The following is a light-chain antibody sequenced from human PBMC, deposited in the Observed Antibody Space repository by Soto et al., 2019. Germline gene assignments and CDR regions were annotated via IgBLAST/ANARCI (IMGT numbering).Light chain of an antibody. CDR1: QSVSSY. V-gene: IGKV3-11*01. CDR2: GTS. Sequence: EVVLTQSPATLSLSPGERATLSCRASQSVSSYLAWYQQKPGQAPRLLIYGTSNRATGIPTRFTGSGSGTDFTLTISSLEPEDFAVYYCQQSNNSPLTFGGGTKVEIK. J-gene: IGKJ4*01. CDR3: QQSNNSPLT.